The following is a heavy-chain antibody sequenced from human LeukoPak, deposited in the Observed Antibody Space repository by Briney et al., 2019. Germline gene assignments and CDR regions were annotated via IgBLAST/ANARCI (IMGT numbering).Heavy chain of an antibody. CDR1: GGTFSSYA. D-gene: IGHD2-15*01. Sequence: SVKVSCKASGGTFSSYAISWVRQDPGHGLEWMGGIIPIFGTANYAQKFQGRVTITTDESTSTAYMELSSLRSEDTAVYYCARDLGYCSGGSCRIFDYWGQGTLVTVSS. CDR3: ARDLGYCSGGSCRIFDY. CDR2: IIPIFGTA. J-gene: IGHJ4*02. V-gene: IGHV1-69*05.